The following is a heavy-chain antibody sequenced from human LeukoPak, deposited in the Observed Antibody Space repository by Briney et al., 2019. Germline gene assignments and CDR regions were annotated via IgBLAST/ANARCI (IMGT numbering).Heavy chain of an antibody. D-gene: IGHD6-13*01. CDR3: AKDGEPSSHLPYYFDY. V-gene: IGHV3-23*01. CDR1: GFTFSSYA. Sequence: PGGSLRLSCAASGFTFSSYAMSWVRQAPGKGLEWVSAISGSGGSTYYADSVKGRFTISRDNSKNTLYLQMNSLRAEDTAVYYCAKDGEPSSHLPYYFDYWGQGTLVTVSS. CDR2: ISGSGGST. J-gene: IGHJ4*02.